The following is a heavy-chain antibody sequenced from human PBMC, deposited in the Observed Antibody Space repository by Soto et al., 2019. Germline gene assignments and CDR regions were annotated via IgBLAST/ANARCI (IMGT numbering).Heavy chain of an antibody. J-gene: IGHJ5*02. Sequence: HLQLQESGSGLVRPSQTLSLTCAVSGDSISSGAYSWSWIRQPPGKGLEWIGHIYARGSTYYNPSLKSRVTMSVDRSKNQFSLNLSSVTAADTAVYFCARTLDYGGSAGSNWFDPWGQGTLVTVSS. V-gene: IGHV4-30-2*01. CDR1: GDSISSGAYS. D-gene: IGHD4-17*01. CDR2: IYARGST. CDR3: ARTLDYGGSAGSNWFDP.